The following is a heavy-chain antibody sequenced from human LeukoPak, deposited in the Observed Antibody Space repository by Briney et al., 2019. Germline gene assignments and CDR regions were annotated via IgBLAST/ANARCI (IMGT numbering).Heavy chain of an antibody. CDR1: GFTFNNYA. CDR2: IKKDGIEK. J-gene: IGHJ4*02. CDR3: ARGRYSSRSGGYYFDI. V-gene: IGHV3-7*01. D-gene: IGHD2-2*01. Sequence: GGSLRLSCAASGFTFNNYAMNWVRQAPGKGLEWVANIKKDGIEKYYVESVKGRFTISRDNAKNSLSLQMNSLRAEDTAVYYCARGRYSSRSGGYYFDIWGQGTLVTVSS.